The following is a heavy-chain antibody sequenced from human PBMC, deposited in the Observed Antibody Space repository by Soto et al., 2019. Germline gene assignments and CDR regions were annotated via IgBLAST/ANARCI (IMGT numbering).Heavy chain of an antibody. CDR2: ISGSGGST. D-gene: IGHD1-1*01. Sequence: GSLRLSCAASGXTVSSYSMSWVRQAPGKGLEWVSAISGSGGSTYYADAVNGRFTISRDNSKNTLCLQMKSLRAEDTAVYYCAKVEMASFDIWGQGKMVTVS. J-gene: IGHJ3*02. CDR3: AKVEMASFDI. V-gene: IGHV3-23*01. CDR1: GXTVSSYS.